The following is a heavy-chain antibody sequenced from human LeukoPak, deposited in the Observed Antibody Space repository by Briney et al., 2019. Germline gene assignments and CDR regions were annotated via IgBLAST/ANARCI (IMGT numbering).Heavy chain of an antibody. CDR3: ARGFDWASY. D-gene: IGHD3-9*01. CDR1: GGSFSGYY. J-gene: IGHJ4*02. V-gene: IGHV4-34*01. CDR2: INHSGGT. Sequence: SETLSLTCAVYGGSFSGYYWSWIRQPPGKGLEWIGEINHSGGTNYNPSLKSRVTISVDTSKNQFSLKLSSVTAADTAVYYCARGFDWASYWGQGTLVTVSS.